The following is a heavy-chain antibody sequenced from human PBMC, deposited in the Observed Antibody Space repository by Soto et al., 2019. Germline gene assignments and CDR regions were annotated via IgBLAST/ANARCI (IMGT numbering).Heavy chain of an antibody. CDR2: ISGSGGST. Sequence: GSLRLSCAASGFTFSSYAMSWVRQVPGKGLEWVSAISGSGGSTYYADSVKGRFTISRDNSKNTLYLQMNSLRAEDTAVYYCAKLTTDQKSGSHQAYFDYWGQGTLVTVSS. J-gene: IGHJ4*02. CDR3: AKLTTDQKSGSHQAYFDY. D-gene: IGHD1-26*01. V-gene: IGHV3-23*01. CDR1: GFTFSSYA.